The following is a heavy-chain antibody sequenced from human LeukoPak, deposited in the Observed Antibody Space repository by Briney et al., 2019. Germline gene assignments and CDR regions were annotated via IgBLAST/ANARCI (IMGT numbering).Heavy chain of an antibody. J-gene: IGHJ4*02. Sequence: PAGSLRLSCAASGFTFSSYSLNWVRQRPGTGLEGVSYISSSSSTIYYADSVKGRFTISRDNAKNSLYLQMNSLRAEDTALYYCARDANYFWGGYYPFDYWGQGTLVTVSS. CDR2: ISSSSSTI. V-gene: IGHV3-48*01. CDR3: ARDANYFWGGYYPFDY. D-gene: IGHD3-3*01. CDR1: GFTFSSYS.